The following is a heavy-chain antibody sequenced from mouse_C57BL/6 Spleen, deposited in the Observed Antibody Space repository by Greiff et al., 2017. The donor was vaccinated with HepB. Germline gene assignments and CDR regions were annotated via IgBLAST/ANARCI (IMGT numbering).Heavy chain of an antibody. CDR1: GYSFTDYN. V-gene: IGHV1-39*01. Sequence: EVKLMESGPELVKPGASVKISCKASGYSFTDYNMNWVKQSNGKSLEWIGVINPNYGTTSYNQKFKGKATLTVDQSSSTAYMQLNSLTSEDSAVYYCARSRWLLRDYYAMDYWGQGTSVTVSS. J-gene: IGHJ4*01. CDR2: INPNYGTT. CDR3: ARSRWLLRDYYAMDY. D-gene: IGHD2-3*01.